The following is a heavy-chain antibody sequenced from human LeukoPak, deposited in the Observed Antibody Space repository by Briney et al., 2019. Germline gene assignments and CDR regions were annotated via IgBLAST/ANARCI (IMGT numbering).Heavy chain of an antibody. CDR3: TRDQGYGYSSRFDY. V-gene: IGHV3-49*04. CDR1: GFTFGDYA. D-gene: IGHD5-18*01. CDR2: IRSKAYGGTT. Sequence: GGSLRLSCTASGFTFGDYAMSWVRQAPGKGLEWVGFIRSKAYGGTTEDAASVKGRFTISRDDPKSIAYLQMNSLQTEDTAVYYCTRDQGYGYSSRFDYWGQGTLVTVSS. J-gene: IGHJ4*02.